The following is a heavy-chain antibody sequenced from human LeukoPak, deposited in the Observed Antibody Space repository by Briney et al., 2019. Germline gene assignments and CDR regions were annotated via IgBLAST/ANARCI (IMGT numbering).Heavy chain of an antibody. V-gene: IGHV4-39*01. CDR1: GGSISSSSYC. D-gene: IGHD6-19*01. J-gene: IGHJ4*02. Sequence: SETLSLTCTVSGGSISSSSYCWGWLRQPPGQGLEWIGSIYYSGSTYSNPSLNRRVTISVDTSKNRCSLKLSSVAAADTAVYYCARELAVAGRDFDYWGQGTLVTVSS. CDR3: ARELAVAGRDFDY. CDR2: IYYSGST.